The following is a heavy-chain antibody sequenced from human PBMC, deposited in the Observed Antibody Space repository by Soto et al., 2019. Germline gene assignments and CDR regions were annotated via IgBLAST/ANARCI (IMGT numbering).Heavy chain of an antibody. CDR2: INHSGSS. CDR3: ARGQAGWLQCWGFDH. D-gene: IGHD3-10*02. CDR1: DGPFSDYS. V-gene: IGHV4-34*01. J-gene: IGHJ4*02. Sequence: QVQLQQWGAGLLKPSETLSLTCAVYDGPFSDYSWHWIRQPPGKGLEWIGEINHSGSSNYNPSLKIRVSISVDTSKSQFSLNLNYVSAADTDVYYRARGQAGWLQCWGFDHWGQGTLVTVSS.